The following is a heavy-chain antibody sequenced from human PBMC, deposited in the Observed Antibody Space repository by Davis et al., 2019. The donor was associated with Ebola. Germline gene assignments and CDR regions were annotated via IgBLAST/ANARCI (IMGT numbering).Heavy chain of an antibody. J-gene: IGHJ2*01. V-gene: IGHV3-30*03. CDR2: ISYDGSNK. Sequence: PGGSLRLSCAASGFTFSSYGMHWVRQAPGKGLEWVAVISYDGSNKYYADSVKGRFTISRDNSKNTLYLQMNSLRAEDTAVYYCARRGANVAGGYWYFDLWGRGTLVTVSS. CDR3: ARRGANVAGGYWYFDL. CDR1: GFTFSSYG. D-gene: IGHD6-19*01.